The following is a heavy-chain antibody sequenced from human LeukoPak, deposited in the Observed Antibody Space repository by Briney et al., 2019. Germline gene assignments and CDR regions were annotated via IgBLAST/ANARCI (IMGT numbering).Heavy chain of an antibody. D-gene: IGHD3-9*01. CDR1: GYSISSGYY. V-gene: IGHV4-38-2*02. CDR3: ARDLPTYYDILTGYRNWFDP. Sequence: NPSETLSLTCTVSGYSISSGYYWGWIRQPPGQGLEWIGSIYHSGSTYYNPSLKSRVTISVDTSKNQFSLKLSSVTAADTAVYYCARDLPTYYDILTGYRNWFDPWGQGTLVTVSS. CDR2: IYHSGST. J-gene: IGHJ5*02.